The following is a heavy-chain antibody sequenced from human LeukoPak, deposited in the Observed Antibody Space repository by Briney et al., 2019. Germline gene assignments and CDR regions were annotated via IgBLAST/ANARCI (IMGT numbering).Heavy chain of an antibody. CDR1: GYTFTSYA. CDR3: ARALGHANNLDY. D-gene: IGHD1/OR15-1a*01. J-gene: IGHJ4*02. Sequence: ASVKVSCKASGYTFTSYAMHWVRQAPGQRLEWMGWINAGNGNTKYSQEFQGRVTMTRDMSTSTVYMELSSLRSEDTAVYYCARALGHANNLDYWGQGTLVTVSS. CDR2: INAGNGNT. V-gene: IGHV1-3*03.